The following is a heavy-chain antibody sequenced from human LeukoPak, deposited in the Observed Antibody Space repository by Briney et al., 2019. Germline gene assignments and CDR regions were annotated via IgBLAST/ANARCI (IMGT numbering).Heavy chain of an antibody. Sequence: ASVKVSCKASGYTFTSYDINWVRQATGQGLEWMGWMNPNSGNTGYAQKFQGRVTITRNTSISTAYMELSSLRSEDTAVYYCARGALRITIFGVVTYPPDYWGQGTLVTVSS. V-gene: IGHV1-8*03. D-gene: IGHD3-3*01. CDR2: MNPNSGNT. CDR1: GYTFTSYD. J-gene: IGHJ4*02. CDR3: ARGALRITIFGVVTYPPDY.